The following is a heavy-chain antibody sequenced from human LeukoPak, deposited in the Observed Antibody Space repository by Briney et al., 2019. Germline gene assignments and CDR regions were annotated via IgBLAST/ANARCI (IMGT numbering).Heavy chain of an antibody. CDR1: GYSFTSYW. J-gene: IGHJ4*02. CDR3: ARHAQHTAVVSN. V-gene: IGHV5-10-1*01. CDR2: IDPSDSYT. Sequence: GESLKISCKGSGYSFTSYWISWVRQMPGKGLEWMGRIDPSDSYTNYSPSFQGHVTISADKSISTAYLQWSSLKASDTAMYYCARHAQHTAVVSNWGQGTLVTVSS. D-gene: IGHD5-18*01.